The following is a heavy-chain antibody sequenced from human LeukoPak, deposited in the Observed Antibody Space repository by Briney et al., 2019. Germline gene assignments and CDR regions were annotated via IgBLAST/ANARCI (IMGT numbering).Heavy chain of an antibody. CDR1: GGSISSGDYY. V-gene: IGHV4-30-4*01. J-gene: IGHJ4*02. CDR3: ARGLITIETDYFDY. Sequence: SQTLSLTCTVSGGSISSGDYYWSWIRQPPGEGLEWIGYIYYSGSTYYNPSLKSRVTISVDTSKNQFSLKLSSVTAADTAVYYCARGLITIETDYFDYWGQGTLVTVSS. CDR2: IYYSGST. D-gene: IGHD3-3*01.